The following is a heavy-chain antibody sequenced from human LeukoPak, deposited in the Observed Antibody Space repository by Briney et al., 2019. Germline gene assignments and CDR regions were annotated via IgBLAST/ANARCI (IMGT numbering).Heavy chain of an antibody. J-gene: IGHJ6*02. V-gene: IGHV3-7*03. CDR1: GFTFSSYW. CDR2: IKQDGSEK. D-gene: IGHD6-13*01. CDR3: AKGVAAAGTVPYYYYGMDV. Sequence: PGGSLRLSCAASGFTFSSYWMSWVRQAPGKGLEWVANIKQDGSEKYYVDSVKGRFTISRDNSKNTLYLQMNSLRAEDTAVYYCAKGVAAAGTVPYYYYGMDVWGQGTTVTVSS.